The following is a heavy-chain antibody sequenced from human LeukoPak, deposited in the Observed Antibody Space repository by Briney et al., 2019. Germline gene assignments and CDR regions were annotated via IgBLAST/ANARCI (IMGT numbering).Heavy chain of an antibody. CDR1: GFTFRNYD. V-gene: IGHV3-13*01. Sequence: PGGSLRLSCVASGFTFRNYDMHWVRQFPGRGLEWVSAIGIADDTHYPDSVKGRFTISRENAKNSLYLQMNSLRDGDTAVYYCVRGGIQVSGIDAFDIWGQGTMVTVSS. D-gene: IGHD5/OR15-5a*01. CDR3: VRGGIQVSGIDAFDI. J-gene: IGHJ3*02. CDR2: IGIADDT.